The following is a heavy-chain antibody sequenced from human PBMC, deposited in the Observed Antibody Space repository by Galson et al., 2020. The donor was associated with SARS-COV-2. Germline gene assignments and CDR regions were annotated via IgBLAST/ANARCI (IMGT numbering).Heavy chain of an antibody. D-gene: IGHD6-19*01. Sequence: GGFLRLSCASSGFTFSSYGMHWVRQAPGKGLEWVAVISYDGSNKYYADSVKGRFTISRDNSKNTLYLQMNSLRAEDTAVYYCAKDQSSGWLRGFDYWGQGTLVTVSS. V-gene: IGHV3-30*18. J-gene: IGHJ4*02. CDR3: AKDQSSGWLRGFDY. CDR2: ISYDGSNK. CDR1: GFTFSSYG.